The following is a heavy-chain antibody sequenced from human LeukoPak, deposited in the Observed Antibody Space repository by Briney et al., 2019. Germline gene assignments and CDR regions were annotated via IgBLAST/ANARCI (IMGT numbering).Heavy chain of an antibody. Sequence: ASVKVSCTASGYTFTSYGISWVRQAPGQGLEWMGWISCYNGDTMYAQNVQGRVTMTTDTSTRTAYIELRSLSSDDTAMYYCARDPSNSSGYHAHFDSWGQGTLVTVSS. J-gene: IGHJ4*02. D-gene: IGHD3-22*01. V-gene: IGHV1-18*01. CDR1: GYTFTSYG. CDR3: ARDPSNSSGYHAHFDS. CDR2: ISCYNGDT.